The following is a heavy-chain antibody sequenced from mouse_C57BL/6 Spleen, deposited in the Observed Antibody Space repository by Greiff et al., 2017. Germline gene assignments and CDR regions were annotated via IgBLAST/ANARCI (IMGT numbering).Heavy chain of an antibody. CDR1: GYTFTSYW. Sequence: QVQLQQPGAELVKPGASVKMSCKASGYTFTSYWITWVKQRPGQGLEWIGDIYPGSGSTNYNEKFKSKATLTVDTSSSTAYMQLSSLTSEDSAVYYCARSGGDYDASAWFAYWGQGTLVTVSA. V-gene: IGHV1-55*01. J-gene: IGHJ3*01. D-gene: IGHD2-4*01. CDR2: IYPGSGST. CDR3: ARSGGDYDASAWFAY.